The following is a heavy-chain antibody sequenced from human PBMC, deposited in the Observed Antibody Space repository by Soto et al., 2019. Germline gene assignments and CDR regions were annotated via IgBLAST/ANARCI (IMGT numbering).Heavy chain of an antibody. D-gene: IGHD3-10*01. J-gene: IGHJ4*02. V-gene: IGHV1-69*12. CDR3: AAPYGSGSYYNGFDY. Sequence: QVQLVQSGAEVKKPGSSVKVSCKASGGTFSSYAISWVRQAPGQGLEWMGGIIPIFGTANYAQKFQGRVTITADDSPSTAYMALSSLRSADTAVYYCAAPYGSGSYYNGFDYWGQGTLFTVSS. CDR1: GGTFSSYA. CDR2: IIPIFGTA.